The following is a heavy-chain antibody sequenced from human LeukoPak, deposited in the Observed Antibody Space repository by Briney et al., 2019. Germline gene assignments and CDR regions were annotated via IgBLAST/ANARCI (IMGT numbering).Heavy chain of an antibody. V-gene: IGHV4-39*07. J-gene: IGHJ5*02. Sequence: SETLSLTCTVSGGSISSSSYYWGWTRQPPGKGLEWIGSIYYSGSTYYNPSLKSRVTISVDTTKNQFSLKLSSVTAADTAVYYCARDLTGRNWFDPWGQGTLVTVSS. D-gene: IGHD1-20*01. CDR2: IYYSGST. CDR3: ARDLTGRNWFDP. CDR1: GGSISSSSYY.